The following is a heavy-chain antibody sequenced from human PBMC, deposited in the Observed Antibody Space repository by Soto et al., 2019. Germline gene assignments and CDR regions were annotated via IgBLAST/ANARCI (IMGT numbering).Heavy chain of an antibody. V-gene: IGHV4-39*01. CDR1: GGSISSGDYY. D-gene: IGHD1-26*01. Sequence: SETLSLTCTVSGGSISSGDYYWGWIRQPPGKGLEWIGSIYYSGSTYYNPSLKSRVTISVDTSKNQFSLKLSSVTAADTAVYYCATQEVGGSYVYTFDPWGQGTLVTVSS. CDR2: IYYSGST. CDR3: ATQEVGGSYVYTFDP. J-gene: IGHJ5*02.